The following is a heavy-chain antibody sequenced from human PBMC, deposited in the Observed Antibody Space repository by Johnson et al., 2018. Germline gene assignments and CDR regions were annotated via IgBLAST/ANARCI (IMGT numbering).Heavy chain of an antibody. CDR2: IYYSGST. D-gene: IGHD5-18*01. CDR3: ARVLASSFWPAMAPRDYYYYMDV. J-gene: IGHJ6*03. V-gene: IGHV4-59*01. Sequence: QVQLQESGPGLVKPSETLSLTCTVSGGSISSYYWSWIRQPPGKGLEWIGYIYYSGSTNYNPSLKSRVTISVDTSKNQFSLKLSSVTAADTAVYYCARVLASSFWPAMAPRDYYYYMDVWGKGTTVTGSS. CDR1: GGSISSYY.